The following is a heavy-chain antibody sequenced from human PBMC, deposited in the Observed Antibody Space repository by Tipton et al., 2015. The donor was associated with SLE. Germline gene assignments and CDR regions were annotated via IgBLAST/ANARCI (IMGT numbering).Heavy chain of an antibody. D-gene: IGHD3-10*01. CDR1: GYTFTGYY. J-gene: IGHJ4*02. V-gene: IGHV1-18*04. Sequence: QLVQSGAEVKKPGASVKVSCKASGYTFTGYYIHLVRQAPGQGLEWMGWISAYNGNTNYAQKLQGRVTMTTDTSTSTAYMELRSLRSDDTAVYYCARDGYGILWFGEFDYWGQGTLVTVSS. CDR3: ARDGYGILWFGEFDY. CDR2: ISAYNGNT.